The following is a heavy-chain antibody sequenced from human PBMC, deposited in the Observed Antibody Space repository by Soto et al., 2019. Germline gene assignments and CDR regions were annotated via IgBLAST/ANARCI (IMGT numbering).Heavy chain of an antibody. J-gene: IGHJ4*02. CDR3: ARDPGMVRGVVVFDN. V-gene: IGHV3-48*01. Sequence: GGSLRLSCAASGFTFNTYDMNWLRQIPGRGLEWVAYISSSSTTIFYADSVKGRFTISRDNAKYSLYLQINSLRAEDTALYYCARDPGMVRGVVVFDNWGQGTLVTVSS. CDR1: GFTFNTYD. CDR2: ISSSSTTI. D-gene: IGHD3-10*01.